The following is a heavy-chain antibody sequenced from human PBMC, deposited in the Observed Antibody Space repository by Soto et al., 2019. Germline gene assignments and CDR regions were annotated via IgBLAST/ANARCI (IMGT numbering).Heavy chain of an antibody. CDR3: ARMGAGYCVSISCYPSPTMGYGMDV. V-gene: IGHV3-21*01. D-gene: IGHD2-2*01. Sequence: GSLRLSCAASGFTFNTYTMNWVRQAPGKGLEWVSSISDSSTYIYYADSLKGRFTISRDNAKNSLYLQMNSLRAEDTAVYYCARMGAGYCVSISCYPSPTMGYGMDVWGQGTTATVSS. CDR1: GFTFNTYT. CDR2: ISDSSTYI. J-gene: IGHJ6*02.